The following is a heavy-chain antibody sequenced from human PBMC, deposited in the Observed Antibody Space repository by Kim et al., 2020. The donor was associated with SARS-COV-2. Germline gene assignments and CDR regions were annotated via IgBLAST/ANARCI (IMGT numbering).Heavy chain of an antibody. D-gene: IGHD3-22*01. Sequence: GGSLRLSCAASGFTFSSYAMHWVRQAPGKGLEWVAVISYDGSNKYYVDSVKGRFTISRDNSKNTLYLQMNSLRAEDTAVYYCARVGTAGGYYYESSGYPRPGDAFAIWGQGTMVTVSS. J-gene: IGHJ3*02. CDR3: ARVGTAGGYYYESSGYPRPGDAFAI. CDR1: GFTFSSYA. CDR2: ISYDGSNK. V-gene: IGHV3-30*04.